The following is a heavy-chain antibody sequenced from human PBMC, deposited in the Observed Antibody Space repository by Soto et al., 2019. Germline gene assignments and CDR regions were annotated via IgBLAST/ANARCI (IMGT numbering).Heavy chain of an antibody. CDR3: ARDRGYSSWPTYHYYYRMDV. J-gene: IGHJ6*02. CDR2: IWYDGSNK. Sequence: GALRLSCAASGFTFSSYGMHWVRQAPGKGLEWVAVIWYDGSNKYYADSVKGRFTISRDNSKHTLYLQKNSLRPEHTAVYYCARDRGYSSWPTYHYYYRMDVWGQGTPATVSS. V-gene: IGHV3-33*01. D-gene: IGHD6-13*01. CDR1: GFTFSSYG.